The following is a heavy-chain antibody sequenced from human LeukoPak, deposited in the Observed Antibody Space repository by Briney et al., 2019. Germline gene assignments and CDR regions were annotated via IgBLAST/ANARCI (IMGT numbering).Heavy chain of an antibody. D-gene: IGHD2-2*01. CDR2: INPNSGGT. Sequence: GASLRVSCTASGYTFTDYYMHWVRQAPGQGLEWMGWINPNSGGTKFAQKFQGRVTVTRDTSIRTAYMELSRLRSDDTAVYYCARGGYCTSTSCFLTDYWGQGTLVTVSS. CDR1: GYTFTDYY. V-gene: IGHV1-2*02. CDR3: ARGGYCTSTSCFLTDY. J-gene: IGHJ4*02.